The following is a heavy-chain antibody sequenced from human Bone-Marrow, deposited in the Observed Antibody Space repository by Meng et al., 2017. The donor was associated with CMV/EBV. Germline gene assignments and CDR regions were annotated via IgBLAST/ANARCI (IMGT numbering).Heavy chain of an antibody. D-gene: IGHD5-12*01. CDR3: AREEAVATDY. CDR1: GFTFSSYW. J-gene: IGHJ4*02. Sequence: GESLKISCAASGFTFSSYWMSWVRQAPGKGLEWVANIKQDGSEKYYVDSVKGRFTISRDNAKNSLYLQMNSLRAEDTAVYYCAREEAVATDYWGQGTLVTVYS. CDR2: IKQDGSEK. V-gene: IGHV3-7*01.